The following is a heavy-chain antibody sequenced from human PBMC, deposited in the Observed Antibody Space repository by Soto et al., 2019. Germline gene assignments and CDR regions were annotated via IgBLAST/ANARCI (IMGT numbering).Heavy chain of an antibody. D-gene: IGHD2-8*01. V-gene: IGHV3-23*01. CDR2: ISGSGGST. Sequence: PGGSLRLSCAASGFTFSSYAMSWVRQAPGKGLEWVSAISGSGGSTYYADSVKGRFTISRDNSKNTLYLQMNSLRAEDTAVYYCAKADEANDHHNYYYYYGMDVWGQGTTVTVSS. J-gene: IGHJ6*02. CDR3: AKADEANDHHNYYYYYGMDV. CDR1: GFTFSSYA.